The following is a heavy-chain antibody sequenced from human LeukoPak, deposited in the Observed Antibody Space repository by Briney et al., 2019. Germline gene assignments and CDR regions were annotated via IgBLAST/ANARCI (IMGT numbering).Heavy chain of an antibody. J-gene: IGHJ4*02. V-gene: IGHV4-34*01. CDR3: ARGSPRYSSGWYNYFDY. Sequence: SETLSLTCAVYGGSFSGYYWSWIRQPPGKGLEWIGEINHSGSTNYNPSLKSRVTISVDTSKNQFSLKLSSVTAADTAVYYCARGSPRYSSGWYNYFDYWGKGTLVTVSS. D-gene: IGHD6-19*01. CDR1: GGSFSGYY. CDR2: INHSGST.